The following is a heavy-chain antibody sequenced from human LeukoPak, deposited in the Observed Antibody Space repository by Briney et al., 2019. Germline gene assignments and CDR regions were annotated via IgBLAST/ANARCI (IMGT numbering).Heavy chain of an antibody. CDR1: GFTFSTYN. D-gene: IGHD1-14*01. Sequence: GGSLRLSCAASGFTFSTYNVNWVRQAPGKGLEWVSYISYSSSNIYYADSVKGRFTISRDYAKNSLYLQMNSLRAEDTAVYYCASRSKFWGQGTLVTVSS. V-gene: IGHV3-48*01. CDR2: ISYSSSNI. J-gene: IGHJ4*02. CDR3: ASRSKF.